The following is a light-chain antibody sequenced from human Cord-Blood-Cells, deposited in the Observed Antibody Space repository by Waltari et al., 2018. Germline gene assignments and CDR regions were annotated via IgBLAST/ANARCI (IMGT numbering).Light chain of an antibody. CDR1: QSVLYSSNNKNY. J-gene: IGKJ3*01. CDR3: QQYYSTPLVT. V-gene: IGKV4-1*01. CDR2: WAS. Sequence: DIVMTQSPDSLAVSLGERATINCKSNQSVLYSSNNKNYLAWYQQKPGQPPKLLIYWASTRESGVPDRFSGSGSGTDFTLTISSLQAEDVAVYYCQQYYSTPLVTFGPGTKVDIK.